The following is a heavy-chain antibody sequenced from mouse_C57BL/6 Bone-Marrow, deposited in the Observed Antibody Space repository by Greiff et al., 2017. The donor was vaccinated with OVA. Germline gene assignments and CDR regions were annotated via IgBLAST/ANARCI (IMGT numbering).Heavy chain of an antibody. CDR1: GYTFTSYW. CDR3: ARSRYYGSKDY. D-gene: IGHD1-1*01. Sequence: VQPQQPCHELVKPGASVKMSCKASGYTFTSYWITWVKQRPGQGLEWIGDIYPGSGSTNYNEKFKSKATLTVDTSSSTAYMQLSSLTSEDSAVYYCARSRYYGSKDYWGQGTTLTVSS. V-gene: IGHV1-55*01. J-gene: IGHJ2*01. CDR2: IYPGSGST.